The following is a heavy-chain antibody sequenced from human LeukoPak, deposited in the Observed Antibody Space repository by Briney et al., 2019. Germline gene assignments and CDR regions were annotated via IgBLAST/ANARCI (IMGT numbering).Heavy chain of an antibody. CDR3: ARFALKTPPTD. CDR1: GFTFGSYI. CDR2: ISSSYT. J-gene: IGHJ4*02. V-gene: IGHV3-21*01. Sequence: GGSLRLSCAASGFTFGSYIMNWVRQAPGKGLEWVSSISSSYTYYADSVKGRFTISRDNAKNSLFLQMNSLRAEDTAVYYCARFALKTPPTDWGQGTLVTVSS.